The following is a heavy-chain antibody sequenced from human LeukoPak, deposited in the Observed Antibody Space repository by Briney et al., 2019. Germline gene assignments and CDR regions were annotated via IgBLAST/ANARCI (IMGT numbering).Heavy chain of an antibody. V-gene: IGHV1-69*05. D-gene: IGHD2-2*01. CDR3: ARDRSIVVVPAASYFDY. CDR1: GGTFSSFA. J-gene: IGHJ4*02. CDR2: IIPIFGTA. Sequence: GASVKVSCKASGGTFSSFAISWVRQAPGQGREWMGRIIPIFGTANYAQKFQGRVTITTDESTSTAYMELSGLRSEDTAVYYCARDRSIVVVPAASYFDYWGQGTLVAVSS.